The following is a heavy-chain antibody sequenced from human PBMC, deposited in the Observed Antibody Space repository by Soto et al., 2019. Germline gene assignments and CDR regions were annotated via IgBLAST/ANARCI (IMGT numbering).Heavy chain of an antibody. D-gene: IGHD2-21*02. CDR3: ASGTWGDRVDY. J-gene: IGHJ4*02. CDR1: GGSFSGYY. CDR2: INHSGST. V-gene: IGHV4-34*01. Sequence: SETLSLTCAVYGGSFSGYYWSWIRQPPGKGLEWIGEINHSGSTNYNPSLKSRVTISVDTSKNQFSLKLSSVTAADTAVYYCASGTWGDRVDYWGQGTLVTVSS.